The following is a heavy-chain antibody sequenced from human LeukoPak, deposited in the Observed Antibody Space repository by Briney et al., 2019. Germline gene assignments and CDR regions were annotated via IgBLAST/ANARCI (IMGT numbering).Heavy chain of an antibody. V-gene: IGHV3-30*04. J-gene: IGHJ5*02. D-gene: IGHD3-16*01. CDR1: GFTFSTYP. CDR2: ISYDGSDK. Sequence: GGSLRLSCAASGFTFSTYPMHWVRQAPGKGLEWVASISYDGSDKVFPDSVKGRFTISRDNAKNSVYLQMNSLRAEDTAVYFCASLWELTMAWGQGTLVTASS. CDR3: ASLWELTMA.